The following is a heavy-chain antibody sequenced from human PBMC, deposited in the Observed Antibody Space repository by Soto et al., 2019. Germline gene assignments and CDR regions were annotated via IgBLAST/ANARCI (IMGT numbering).Heavy chain of an antibody. CDR1: GFTFSDYA. V-gene: IGHV3-30*18. CDR3: AKGGRQWLVTSDFNY. D-gene: IGHD6-19*01. J-gene: IGHJ4*02. CDR2: VSHDGRNT. Sequence: VQLVESGGGVVQPGRSLRLSCAASGFTFSDYAMHWVRQAPGKGLGWVAVVSHDGRNTHYPDSVKGRFTISRDSSKNTVSLEMTSLRAEDTAVYYCAKGGRQWLVTSDFNYWGQGALVTVSS.